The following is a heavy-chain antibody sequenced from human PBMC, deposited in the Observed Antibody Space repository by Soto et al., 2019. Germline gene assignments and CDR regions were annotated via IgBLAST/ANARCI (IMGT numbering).Heavy chain of an antibody. CDR3: VRGGTGTWRFDP. CDR2: IRTKVNNYAP. J-gene: IGHJ5*02. CDR1: GFTFSGSV. Sequence: EVQLVESGGGLVQPGGSLKLSCVASGFTFSGSVMHWVRQASGKGLEWVGRIRTKVNNYAPAYAASVKGRFTISRDDSKNTAFLKMNSLKMEDTAVYYCVRGGTGTWRFDPWGQGTLVIVFS. D-gene: IGHD1-1*01. V-gene: IGHV3-73*01.